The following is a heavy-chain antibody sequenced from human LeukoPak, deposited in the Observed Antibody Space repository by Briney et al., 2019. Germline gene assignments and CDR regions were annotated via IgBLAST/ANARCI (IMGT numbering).Heavy chain of an antibody. V-gene: IGHV3-53*05. CDR3: ARRGSYLDY. CDR1: GFTVSSNY. Sequence: PGGSLRLSCAASGFTVSSNYMSWVRQAPGKGLEWVSVIYRGGSTYYADSVKGRFTISRDNSKNTVYLQMSSLRTEDTAVYYCARRGSYLDYWGQGTLVTVSS. CDR2: IYRGGST. J-gene: IGHJ4*02. D-gene: IGHD3-16*01.